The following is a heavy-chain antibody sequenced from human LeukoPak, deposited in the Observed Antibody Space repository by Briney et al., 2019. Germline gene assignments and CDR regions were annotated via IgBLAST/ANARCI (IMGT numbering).Heavy chain of an antibody. CDR2: INHSGST. Sequence: SETLSLTCAVYGGSFSGYYWSWIRRPPGKGLEWIGEINHSGSTNYNPSLKSRVTISVDTSKNQFSLKLSSVTAADTAVYYCASSHMDVWGQGTTVTVSS. CDR1: GGSFSGYY. J-gene: IGHJ6*02. CDR3: ASSHMDV. V-gene: IGHV4-34*01.